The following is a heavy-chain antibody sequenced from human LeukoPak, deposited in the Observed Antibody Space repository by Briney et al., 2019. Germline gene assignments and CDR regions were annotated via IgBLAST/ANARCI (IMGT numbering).Heavy chain of an antibody. J-gene: IGHJ4*02. Sequence: GGSLRLSCAAAGFIVSRKYISWVRQAPGKGLEWVSVIYSGGSADYADSVKGRLTISRDNSKNTLHLQMKSLRAEDTAVYYCARELKERLGSWAFDYWGQGTLVTVSS. V-gene: IGHV3-66*01. CDR1: GFIVSRKY. D-gene: IGHD1-1*01. CDR3: ARELKERLGSWAFDY. CDR2: IYSGGSA.